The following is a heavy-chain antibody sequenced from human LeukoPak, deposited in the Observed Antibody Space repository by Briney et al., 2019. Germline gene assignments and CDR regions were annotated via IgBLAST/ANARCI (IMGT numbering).Heavy chain of an antibody. CDR1: GFTFSSYA. Sequence: GGSLRLSCAASGFTFSSYAMHWVRQAPGKGLEWVAVISYDGSNKYYADSVKGRFTISRDNAKNSLYLQMNSLRAEDTAVYYCARSPMVRALGISYYFDYWGQGTLVTVSS. J-gene: IGHJ4*02. D-gene: IGHD3-10*01. CDR2: ISYDGSNK. V-gene: IGHV3-30-3*01. CDR3: ARSPMVRALGISYYFDY.